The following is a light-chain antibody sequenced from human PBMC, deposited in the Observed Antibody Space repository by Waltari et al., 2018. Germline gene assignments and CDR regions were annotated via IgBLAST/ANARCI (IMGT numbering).Light chain of an antibody. Sequence: QPVVTQSSSASASLGASVKLTCTLDSGHSSYAVAWYQLQAEKGPRFLMKINSDGSHSKGDEFADRFSCSSSGAERFLSISSVQSEDEADYYCQTWGTGFVIFGGGTKLTVL. CDR1: SGHSSYA. CDR3: QTWGTGFVI. CDR2: INSDGSH. J-gene: IGLJ2*01. V-gene: IGLV4-69*02.